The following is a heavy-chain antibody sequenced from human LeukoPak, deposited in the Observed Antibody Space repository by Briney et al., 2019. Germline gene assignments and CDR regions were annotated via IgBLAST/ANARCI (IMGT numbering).Heavy chain of an antibody. CDR1: GYTFTGYY. CDR2: INPNSGGT. J-gene: IGHJ4*02. Sequence: GASVKVSCKASGYTFTGYYMHWVRQAPGQGLEWMGLINPNSGGTNYAQKFQGRVTMTRDTSISTAYMELSRLRSDDTAVYYCARDTTGTRYYYDSSGYYQDYWGQGTLVTVSS. D-gene: IGHD3-22*01. CDR3: ARDTTGTRYYYDSSGYYQDY. V-gene: IGHV1-2*02.